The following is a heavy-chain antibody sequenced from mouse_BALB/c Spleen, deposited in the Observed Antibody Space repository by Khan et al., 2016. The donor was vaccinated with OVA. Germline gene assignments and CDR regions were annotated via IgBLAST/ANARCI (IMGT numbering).Heavy chain of an antibody. CDR3: GRRDYYRSFAY. V-gene: IGHV9-3-1*01. CDR1: GYTFTNYG. J-gene: IGHJ3*01. CDR2: INTYTGEP. D-gene: IGHD2-14*01. Sequence: QIQLVQSGPELKKPGETVKISCKASGYTFTNYGMDWVKQAPGKGLKWMGWINTYTGEPTYADDFKGRFAFSLETSASTAYLQINNLKNEDTATYFCGRRDYYRSFAYWGQGTLVTVFA.